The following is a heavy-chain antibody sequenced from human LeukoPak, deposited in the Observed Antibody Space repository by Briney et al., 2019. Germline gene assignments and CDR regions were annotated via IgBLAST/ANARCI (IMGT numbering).Heavy chain of an antibody. CDR1: GGSISSSSYY. CDR2: IYYSGST. D-gene: IGHD5-18*01. V-gene: IGHV4-39*07. J-gene: IGHJ3*02. Sequence: PSETLSLTCTVSGGSISSSSYYWGWIRQPPGKGLEWIGSIYYSGSTYYNPSLKSRVTMSVDTSKNQFSLKLSSVTAADTAVYYCARNRGYPWLGLYAFDIWGQGTMVTVSS. CDR3: ARNRGYPWLGLYAFDI.